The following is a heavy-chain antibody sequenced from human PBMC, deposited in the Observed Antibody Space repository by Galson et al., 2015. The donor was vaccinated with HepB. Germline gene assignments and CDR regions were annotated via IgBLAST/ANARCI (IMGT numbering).Heavy chain of an antibody. V-gene: IGHV3-21*01. Sequence: SLRLSCAASGFTFSSYSMNWVRQAPGKGLEWVSSISSSSSYIYYADSVKGRFTISRDNAKNSLYLQMNSLRAEDTAVYYCASGYCSSTSCYLHYFDYWGREPWSPSPQ. D-gene: IGHD2-2*01. CDR3: ASGYCSSTSCYLHYFDY. CDR2: ISSSSSYI. CDR1: GFTFSSYS. J-gene: IGHJ4*02.